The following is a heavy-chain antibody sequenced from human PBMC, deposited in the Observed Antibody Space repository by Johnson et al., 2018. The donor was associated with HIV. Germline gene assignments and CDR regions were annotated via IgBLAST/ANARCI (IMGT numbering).Heavy chain of an antibody. Sequence: VQLVESGGGLVKPGGSLRLSCAASGFTVSNAWMTWVRQAPGKGLEWVGRIKSKTDGGTTDYAAPVKGRFTISRDDSKNTLYLQMNSLKTEDTAVYYCTTDRKSGGPPLDAFDIWGQGTMVTVSS. J-gene: IGHJ3*02. CDR3: TTDRKSGGPPLDAFDI. D-gene: IGHD3-3*01. CDR1: GFTVSNAW. CDR2: IKSKTDGGTT. V-gene: IGHV3-15*01.